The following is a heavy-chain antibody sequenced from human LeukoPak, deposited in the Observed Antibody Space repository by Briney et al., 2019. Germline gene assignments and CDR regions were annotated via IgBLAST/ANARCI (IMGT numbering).Heavy chain of an antibody. V-gene: IGHV1-18*01. Sequence: ASVKVSCKASGYTFTSYGISWVRQAPGQGLEWMGWISAYNGNTNYAQKLQGSVTMTTDTSASTAYMELRSLRSNDTAVYYCARDGAGVVVVTDAFDIWGQGTMVTVSS. J-gene: IGHJ3*02. CDR2: ISAYNGNT. CDR3: ARDGAGVVVVTDAFDI. D-gene: IGHD2-21*02. CDR1: GYTFTSYG.